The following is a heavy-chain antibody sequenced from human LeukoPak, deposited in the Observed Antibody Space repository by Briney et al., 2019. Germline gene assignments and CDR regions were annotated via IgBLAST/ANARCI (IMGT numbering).Heavy chain of an antibody. J-gene: IGHJ4*02. V-gene: IGHV3-9*01. Sequence: GGSLRLSCAASGFTFNDYAMHWVRQAPGKGLEWVSGISWNNSSIGYADSVRGRFTISRENAKNSLYLQMNSLRAEDTALYYCAKDGGQWLGLYYIEYWGQGALVTVSS. D-gene: IGHD6-19*01. CDR1: GFTFNDYA. CDR2: ISWNNSSI. CDR3: AKDGGQWLGLYYIEY.